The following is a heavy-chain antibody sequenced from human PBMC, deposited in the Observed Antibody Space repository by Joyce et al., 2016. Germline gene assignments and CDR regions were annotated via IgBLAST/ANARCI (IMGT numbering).Heavy chain of an antibody. D-gene: IGHD5-18*01. Sequence: EVQLLESGGGLVQPGGSLRLSCAVSGFTFHNSAMSWVRQAPGKGLEWVSSISGSAGSIYHADSVKCRFTISRDSAKNTLYLQMNSLRADDTAVYYCAKCPWGYNYDGDESGWGQGTLVTVSS. V-gene: IGHV3-23*01. CDR3: AKCPWGYNYDGDESG. CDR1: GFTFHNSA. J-gene: IGHJ4*02. CDR2: ISGSAGSI.